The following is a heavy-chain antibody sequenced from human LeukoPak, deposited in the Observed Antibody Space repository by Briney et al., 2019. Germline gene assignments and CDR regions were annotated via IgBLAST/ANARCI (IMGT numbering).Heavy chain of an antibody. CDR2: INAGNGNT. CDR1: GYTFTTYA. V-gene: IGHV1-3*01. J-gene: IGHJ4*02. D-gene: IGHD6-13*01. CDR3: ARDPIGSRWPYYFDY. Sequence: RASVKVSCKAFGYTFTTYAMHWVRQAPGQRLEWMGWINAGNGNTKYSQKFQARVTITRDTSASTAYMELSSLRSEDTAVYYCARDPIGSRWPYYFDYWGQGTLVTVSS.